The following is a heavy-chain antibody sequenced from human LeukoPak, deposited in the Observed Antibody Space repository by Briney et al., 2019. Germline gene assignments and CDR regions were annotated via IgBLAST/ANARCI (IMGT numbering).Heavy chain of an antibody. Sequence: GGSLRLSCAASGFTFDDYAMHWVRQAPGKGLEWVSGINWNSGSIDYADSVKGRFTMSRDNAKNSLYLQMNSLGAEDTAVYYCARDGEYYYDSSGYLPGYYGMDVWGQGTTVTVSS. D-gene: IGHD3-22*01. CDR1: GFTFDDYA. CDR3: ARDGEYYYDSSGYLPGYYGMDV. J-gene: IGHJ6*02. V-gene: IGHV3-9*01. CDR2: INWNSGSI.